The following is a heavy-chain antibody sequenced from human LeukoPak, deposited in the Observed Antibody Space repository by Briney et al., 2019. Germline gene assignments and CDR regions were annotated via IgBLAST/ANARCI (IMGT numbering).Heavy chain of an antibody. CDR2: IYYSGST. J-gene: IGHJ3*02. Sequence: SETLSLTRSVSGGSISSYYWSWIRQPPGKGLEWIGYIYYSGSTNYNPSLKSRVTISVDTPKNQFSLKLSSVTAADTAVYYCARALYYYDSSGPDAFDIWGQGTMVTVSS. D-gene: IGHD3-22*01. CDR1: GGSISSYY. CDR3: ARALYYYDSSGPDAFDI. V-gene: IGHV4-59*01.